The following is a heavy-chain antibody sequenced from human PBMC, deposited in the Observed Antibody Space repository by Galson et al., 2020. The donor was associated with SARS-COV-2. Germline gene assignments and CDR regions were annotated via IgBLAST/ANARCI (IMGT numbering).Heavy chain of an antibody. CDR1: GFSLTTHGVG. CDR3: AQRGEVGWGNFDH. D-gene: IGHD2-8*02. V-gene: IGHV2-5*02. Sequence: SGHTLAQPTQTLTLTCTFSGFSLTTHGVGVGWIRQPPGKALEWLAVVFSDGDKRNNPSLKRRLTITKYTSKNQVVLTNANVDPVDTGRYFCAQRGEVGWGNFDHWGQGTQVTVSS. J-gene: IGHJ4*02. CDR2: VFSDGDK.